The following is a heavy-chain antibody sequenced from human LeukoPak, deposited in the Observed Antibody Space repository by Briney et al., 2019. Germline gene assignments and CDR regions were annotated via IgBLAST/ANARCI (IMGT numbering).Heavy chain of an antibody. CDR2: IYYSGST. Sequence: SETLSLTCTVSGGSISSYYWSWIRQPPGKGLEWIGYIYYSGSTNYNPSLKSRVTISVDTSKNQFSLKLNSVTAADTAVYYCARNDCSSTSCYVGYWGQGTLVTVSS. CDR3: ARNDCSSTSCYVGY. CDR1: GGSISSYY. D-gene: IGHD2-2*01. V-gene: IGHV4-59*01. J-gene: IGHJ4*02.